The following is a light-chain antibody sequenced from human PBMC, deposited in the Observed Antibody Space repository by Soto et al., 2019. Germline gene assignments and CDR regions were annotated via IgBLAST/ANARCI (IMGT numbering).Light chain of an antibody. CDR1: QSVSSSY. CDR3: QQRGDWPPIT. J-gene: IGKJ5*01. V-gene: IGKV3D-20*02. Sequence: ILVTQSPGPLSLSPWERATLSCRASQSVSSSYLAWYQQKPGQPPRLLIYNASNRTTGIPARFSGSGSGTDFTLTISSLEPEDFAVYYCQQRGDWPPITFGQGTRLDI. CDR2: NAS.